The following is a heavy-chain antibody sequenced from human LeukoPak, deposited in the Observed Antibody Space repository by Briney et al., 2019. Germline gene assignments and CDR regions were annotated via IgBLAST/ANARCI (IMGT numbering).Heavy chain of an antibody. D-gene: IGHD6-19*01. Sequence: NPGGSLRLSCAASGFTFSSYGMHWVRQAPGKGLEWVAVISYDGSNKYYADSVKGRFTISRDNSKNTLYLQINSLRAEDTAVYYCAKDWGSGHDYWGQGTLVTVSS. V-gene: IGHV3-30*18. CDR1: GFTFSSYG. CDR3: AKDWGSGHDY. J-gene: IGHJ4*02. CDR2: ISYDGSNK.